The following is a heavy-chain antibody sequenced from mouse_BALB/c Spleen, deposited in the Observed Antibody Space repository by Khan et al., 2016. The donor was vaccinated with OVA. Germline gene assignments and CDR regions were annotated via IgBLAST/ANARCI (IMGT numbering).Heavy chain of an antibody. CDR1: GFSLTTYG. D-gene: IGHD2-12*01. CDR3: ARSSYRDDFTY. V-gene: IGHV2-2*01. CDR2: IWSGGST. Sequence: QVQLKQSGPGLVQPSQSLSITCTVSGFSLTTYGIHWVRQSPGKGLEWLGVIWSGGSTDSNAPFKSRLSISKDNSKSQVFFKMNSLQADDTAIYYCARSSYRDDFTYWGQGTLVTVAA. J-gene: IGHJ3*01.